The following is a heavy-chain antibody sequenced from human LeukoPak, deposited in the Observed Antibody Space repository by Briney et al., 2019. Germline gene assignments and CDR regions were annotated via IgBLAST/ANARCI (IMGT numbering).Heavy chain of an antibody. J-gene: IGHJ4*02. V-gene: IGHV3-7*01. CDR3: ARARYSDF. CDR2: IKEDGSEK. Sequence: GGSLRLSCVTSGFTFSNYWMTWVRQAPGKGLEWVANIKEDGSEKNYADSVKGRFTISRDNAKNSLYLQMNSLRGEDTAVYYCARARYSDFWGQGTLVTVSS. CDR1: GFTFSNYW.